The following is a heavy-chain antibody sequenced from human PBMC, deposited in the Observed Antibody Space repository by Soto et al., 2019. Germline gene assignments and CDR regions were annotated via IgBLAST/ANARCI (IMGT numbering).Heavy chain of an antibody. Sequence: XLSLTCPVSGGSISTDDYYWTCIRQPPGKGLEWIGYIYFRGSTYYNPSLESRVAISVDTSREQFSLRVNSVTAADTAVYYCVGQDSSAYFFEHWGQGTLVTVPQ. CDR1: GGSISTDDYY. CDR2: IYFRGST. D-gene: IGHD6-6*01. V-gene: IGHV4-30-4*08. J-gene: IGHJ4*02. CDR3: VGQDSSAYFFEH.